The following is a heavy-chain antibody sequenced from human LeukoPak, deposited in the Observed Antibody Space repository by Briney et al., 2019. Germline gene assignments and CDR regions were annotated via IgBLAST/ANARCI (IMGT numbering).Heavy chain of an antibody. J-gene: IGHJ6*02. CDR2: IYYSGST. D-gene: IGHD4-17*01. Sequence: SETLSLTCSVSGGSVSTYYWSWIRQPPGKGLEWNAYIYYSGSTNYNPSLTSRVTISVDTSKNQFSLKLTSVTAADTAVYYCARSMTTMTPWDFFYNGMDVWGQGTTVTVSS. CDR1: GGSVSTYY. CDR3: ARSMTTMTPWDFFYNGMDV. V-gene: IGHV4-59*02.